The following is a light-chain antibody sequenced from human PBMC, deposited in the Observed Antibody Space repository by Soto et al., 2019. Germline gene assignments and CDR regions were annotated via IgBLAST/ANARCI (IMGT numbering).Light chain of an antibody. J-gene: IGKJ4*01. CDR2: GPS. V-gene: IGKV3-20*01. CDR1: QSVTSNY. Sequence: EIVLTQSPGTLSLSPGERATLSCRASQSVTSNYLAWYQQTPGQAPRLLIYGPSSRATGIPDRFSGSGSGTDFTLTISRLEPEDFAVYYCQHYGSLPLTFGGGTRVEIK. CDR3: QHYGSLPLT.